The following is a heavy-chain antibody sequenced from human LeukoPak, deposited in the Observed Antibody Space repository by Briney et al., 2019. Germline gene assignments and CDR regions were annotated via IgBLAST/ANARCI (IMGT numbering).Heavy chain of an antibody. CDR1: GFIFSNYA. CDR3: AKDRGGSSHFDY. Sequence: GGSLRLSCAASGFIFSNYAMSWVRQAPGKGLEWVAVISYDGSNKYYADSVKGRFTISRDNSKNTLYLQMNSLRAEDTAVYYCAKDRGGSSHFDYWGQGTLVTVSS. J-gene: IGHJ4*02. CDR2: ISYDGSNK. D-gene: IGHD2-15*01. V-gene: IGHV3-30*18.